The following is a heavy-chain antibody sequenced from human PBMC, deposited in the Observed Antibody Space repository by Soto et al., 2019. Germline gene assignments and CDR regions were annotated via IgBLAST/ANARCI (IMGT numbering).Heavy chain of an antibody. CDR1: GGTFSSYT. Sequence: QVQLVQSGAEVKKPGSSVKVSCKASGGTFSSYTISWVRQAPGQGLEWMGRIIPILGIANYAQKFQGSVTITADKSTSTAYMELSSLRSEDTAVYYCARYVAVAGTPYFDYWGQGTLVTVSS. CDR2: IIPILGIA. CDR3: ARYVAVAGTPYFDY. D-gene: IGHD6-19*01. V-gene: IGHV1-69*02. J-gene: IGHJ4*02.